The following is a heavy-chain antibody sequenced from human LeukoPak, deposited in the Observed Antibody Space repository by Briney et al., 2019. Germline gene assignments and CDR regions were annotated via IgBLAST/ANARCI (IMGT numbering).Heavy chain of an antibody. D-gene: IGHD6-13*01. Sequence: GGSLRLSCAASGFTFSSYSMNWVRQAPGKGLEWVSSISSSSSYIYYADSVKGRFTISRDNAKNSLYLQMNSLRAEDTAVYYCAGGGIAAAGYDYWGQGTLVTVSS. J-gene: IGHJ4*02. V-gene: IGHV3-21*01. CDR3: AGGGIAAAGYDY. CDR2: ISSSSSYI. CDR1: GFTFSSYS.